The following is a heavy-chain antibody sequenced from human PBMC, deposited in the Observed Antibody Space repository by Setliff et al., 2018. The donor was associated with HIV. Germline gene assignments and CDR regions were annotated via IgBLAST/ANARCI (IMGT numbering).Heavy chain of an antibody. CDR2: TTP. D-gene: IGHD3-22*01. V-gene: IGHV1-18*01. CDR1: GNTFSSYG. Sequence: ASVKVSCKASGNTFSSYGITWVRQAPGQGLEWMGGTTPLLGRVTMTTATSTSIAYMELRSLRSDDTAVYYCVRVGPWYYGRSGYLASWDYWGQGTQVTVSS. J-gene: IGHJ4*02. CDR3: VRVGPWYYGRSGYLASWDY.